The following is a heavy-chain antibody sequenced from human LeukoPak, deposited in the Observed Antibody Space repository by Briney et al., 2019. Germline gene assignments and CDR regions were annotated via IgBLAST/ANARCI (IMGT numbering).Heavy chain of an antibody. J-gene: IGHJ4*02. CDR3: ARGQYFDF. CDR1: GYALTSYS. CDR2: INAYNGNT. V-gene: IGHV1-18*01. Sequence: ASVKVSCKASGYALTSYSISWVRQAPGQGLEWMGWINAYNGNTDSAQKLQGRVTMTTDTSTSTAYMELRSLRSDDTAVYYCARGQYFDFWGQGTLVTVSS.